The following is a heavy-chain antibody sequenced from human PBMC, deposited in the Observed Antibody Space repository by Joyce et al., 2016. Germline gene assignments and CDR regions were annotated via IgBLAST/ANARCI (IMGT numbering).Heavy chain of an antibody. CDR3: VRGRSPRRVATSLGRTGGYIDY. CDR1: GGSFSGYY. J-gene: IGHJ4*02. D-gene: IGHD5-12*01. Sequence: QWGAGLLKPSESLSLTCAVYGGSFSGYYWSWIRQPPGKGLEWIGDISHTGITKYNPSLKSRVTISVDTSKNQFSLNLSSVTAADTAVYYCVRGRSPRRVATSLGRTGGYIDYWGQGSLVSVSS. CDR2: ISHTGIT. V-gene: IGHV4-34*01.